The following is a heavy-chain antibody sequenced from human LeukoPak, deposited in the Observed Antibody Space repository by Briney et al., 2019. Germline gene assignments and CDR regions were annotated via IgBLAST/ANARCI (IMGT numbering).Heavy chain of an antibody. CDR3: ARDVVHPYDFWSGYPLSYYYYYMDV. CDR1: GFTFSSYS. Sequence: PGGSLRLSCAASGFTFSSYSMNWVRQAPGKGLEWVSSISSSSSYIYYADSVKGRFTISRDNAKNSLYLQMNSLRAEDTAVYYCARDVVHPYDFWSGYPLSYYYYYMDVWGKGTTVTVSS. CDR2: ISSSSSYI. J-gene: IGHJ6*03. V-gene: IGHV3-21*01. D-gene: IGHD3-3*01.